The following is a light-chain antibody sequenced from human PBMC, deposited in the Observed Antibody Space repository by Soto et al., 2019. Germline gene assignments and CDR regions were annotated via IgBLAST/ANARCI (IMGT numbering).Light chain of an antibody. CDR1: SSNIGAGYD. J-gene: IGLJ1*01. Sequence: QSVLTQPPSVSGAPGQRVTISCTGSSSNIGAGYDVHWYQQLPGTAPKLLIYGNSNRPSGVPDRFSGSKSGTSASLAITGLQAEDEADYYCQSYDSSLSGSHVFGPGTKVTVL. CDR3: QSYDSSLSGSHV. CDR2: GNS. V-gene: IGLV1-40*01.